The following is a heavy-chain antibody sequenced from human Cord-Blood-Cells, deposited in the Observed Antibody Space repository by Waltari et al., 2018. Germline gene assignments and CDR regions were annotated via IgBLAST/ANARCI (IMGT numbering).Heavy chain of an antibody. D-gene: IGHD6-19*01. Sequence: QVQLVESGGGVVQPGRSLRLSCAASGFTSSSYAMHWFRQAPGKGLEWVAVISYDGSNKYYADSVKGRFTISRDNSKNTLYLQMNSLRAEDTAVYYCARDPPGKQWLVPDYWGQGTLVTVSS. V-gene: IGHV3-30*04. CDR3: ARDPPGKQWLVPDY. CDR2: ISYDGSNK. J-gene: IGHJ4*02. CDR1: GFTSSSYA.